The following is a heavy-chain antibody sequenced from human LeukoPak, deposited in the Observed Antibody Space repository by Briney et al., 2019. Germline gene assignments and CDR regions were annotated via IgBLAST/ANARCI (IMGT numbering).Heavy chain of an antibody. CDR2: ISGSNSYT. J-gene: IGHJ4*02. D-gene: IGHD4/OR15-4a*01. Sequence: GGSLRLSCAASGFTFSSYSMNWVRQAPGKGLEWVSYISGSNSYTNYADSVKGRFTISRDNAKNSLYLQMNSLRAEDTAVYYCAAFYYSAFFDYWGLGTLVTVSS. V-gene: IGHV3-21*05. CDR3: AAFYYSAFFDY. CDR1: GFTFSSYS.